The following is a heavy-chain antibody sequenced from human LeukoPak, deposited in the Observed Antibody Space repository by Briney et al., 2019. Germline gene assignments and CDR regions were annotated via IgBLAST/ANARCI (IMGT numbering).Heavy chain of an antibody. D-gene: IGHD2-2*01. CDR3: TTGWDRVPAAFHYYYYYMDV. CDR2: IKSKTDGGTT. CDR1: GFTFSNAW. V-gene: IGHV3-15*01. Sequence: SGGSLRLSCAASGFTFSNAWMSWVRQAPGKGLEWVGRIKSKTDGGTTDYAAPVKGRFTISRDDSKNTLYLQMNSLKTEDTAVYYCTTGWDRVPAAFHYYYYYMDVWGKGTTVTVSS. J-gene: IGHJ6*03.